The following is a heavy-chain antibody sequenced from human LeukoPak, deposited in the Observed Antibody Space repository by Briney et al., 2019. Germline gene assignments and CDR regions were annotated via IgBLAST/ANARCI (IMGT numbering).Heavy chain of an antibody. D-gene: IGHD3-22*01. CDR1: GGSISSGGYY. V-gene: IGHV4-31*03. CDR2: IYYSGST. CDR3: ARDADDSSGYYRFDY. Sequence: PSQTLSLTCTVSGGSISSGGYYWSWIRQHPGKGLEWIGYIYYSGSTYYNPSPKSRVTISVDTSKNQFSLKLSSVTAADTAVYYCARDADDSSGYYRFDYWGQGTLVTVSS. J-gene: IGHJ4*02.